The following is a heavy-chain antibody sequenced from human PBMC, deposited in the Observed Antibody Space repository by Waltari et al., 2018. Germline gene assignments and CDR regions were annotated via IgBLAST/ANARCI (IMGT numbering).Heavy chain of an antibody. V-gene: IGHV4-4*01. CDR2: VDGRGKT. D-gene: IGHD2-15*01. CDR3: ARDRGRGLYLDS. Sequence: NWFSGVRQSPGKGREWIGQVDGRGKTNYNPSRESRGSISKDTSNKQFSLKLAFATAADTAVYCGARDRGRGLYLDSWGQGILVTVS. J-gene: IGHJ4*02. CDR1: NW.